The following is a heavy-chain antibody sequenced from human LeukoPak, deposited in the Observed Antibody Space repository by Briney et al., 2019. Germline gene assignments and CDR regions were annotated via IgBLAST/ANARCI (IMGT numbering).Heavy chain of an antibody. Sequence: PSETLSLTCTLSGVSISIYYWSWIRHPPGKGLEWIGCIYYSGSPNYNPSLKSRVPISVDTSKNQFSLKLSSVAAADTAVYYCARAPMLPDIWGQGTLVTVSS. CDR1: GVSISIYY. CDR2: IYYSGSP. V-gene: IGHV4-59*01. CDR3: ARAPMLPDI. J-gene: IGHJ3*02. D-gene: IGHD2-2*01.